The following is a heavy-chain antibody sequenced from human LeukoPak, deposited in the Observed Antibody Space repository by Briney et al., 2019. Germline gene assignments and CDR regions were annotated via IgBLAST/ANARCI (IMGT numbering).Heavy chain of an antibody. CDR3: AKGYRGVITPFDY. V-gene: IGHV3-9*01. D-gene: IGHD3-10*01. Sequence: GRSLRLSCAAAGFTFDDYAMHWVRQAPGKGLEWVSGISWNSGSIGYADSVKGRFTISRDNAKNSLYLQMNSLRAEDTALYYCAKGYRGVITPFDYWGQGTLVTVSS. CDR1: GFTFDDYA. CDR2: ISWNSGSI. J-gene: IGHJ4*02.